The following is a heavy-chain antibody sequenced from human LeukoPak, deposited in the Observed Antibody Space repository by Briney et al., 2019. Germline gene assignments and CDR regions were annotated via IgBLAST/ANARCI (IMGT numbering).Heavy chain of an antibody. V-gene: IGHV3-33*01. CDR1: GFTFSNYG. Sequence: GGSLRLSCAASGFTFSNYGMHWVRQAPGKGLEWVALIWHDGSNKYYADSVRGRFTISRDNSKNTLYLQMNSLRAEDTAVYYCAGGSGISDFWGQGTLVTVSS. CDR2: IWHDGSNK. D-gene: IGHD1-26*01. CDR3: AGGSGISDF. J-gene: IGHJ4*02.